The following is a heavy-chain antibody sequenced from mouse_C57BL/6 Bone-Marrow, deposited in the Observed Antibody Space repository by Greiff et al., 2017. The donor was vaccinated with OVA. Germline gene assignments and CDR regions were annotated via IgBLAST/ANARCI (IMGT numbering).Heavy chain of an antibody. CDR1: GFTFSSYA. D-gene: IGHD2-5*01. V-gene: IGHV5-4*01. J-gene: IGHJ4*01. CDR3: ARDLDYSSSDYAMDY. CDR2: ISHGGSYT. Sequence: EVMLVESGGGLVKPGGSLKLSCAASGFTFSSYAMPWVRQTPEKRLEWVATISHGGSYTYYPDNVKGRFTISRDTAKNNLYLQMSHLKSEDTAMYYCARDLDYSSSDYAMDYWGQGTSVTVSS.